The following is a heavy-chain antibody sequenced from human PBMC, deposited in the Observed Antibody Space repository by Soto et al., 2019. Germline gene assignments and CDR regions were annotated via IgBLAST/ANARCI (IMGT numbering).Heavy chain of an antibody. CDR1: GFSLTTDGAG. V-gene: IGHV2-5*02. D-gene: IGHD3-10*01. CDR2: LYWDDDE. J-gene: IGHJ4*02. Sequence: QITLKESGPPLVKPAQTLALTCTFSGFSLTTDGAGVGWVRQPPGEALEWLALLYWDDDERYSPSLKTRLTITKDPSKNQVVLIMTNVDPVDTATYYCAHSRNLITEDAQVGDFDYWGQGTLVTVSS. CDR3: AHSRNLITEDAQVGDFDY.